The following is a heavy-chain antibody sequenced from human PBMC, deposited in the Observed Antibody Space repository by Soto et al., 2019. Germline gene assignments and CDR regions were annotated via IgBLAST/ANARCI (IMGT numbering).Heavy chain of an antibody. Sequence: QVQLVQSGAEVKKPGASVKVSCKVSGYTLTELSMHWVRQAPGKGLEWMGGFDPEDGEPMYAQTFQGRVTMTEDTSTDTAYMELSSLRSEDTAVYYFATVTPKDHSLYYYYGMDVWGQGTTVTVSS. V-gene: IGHV1-24*01. D-gene: IGHD4-4*01. CDR1: GYTLTELS. J-gene: IGHJ6*02. CDR3: ATVTPKDHSLYYYYGMDV. CDR2: FDPEDGEP.